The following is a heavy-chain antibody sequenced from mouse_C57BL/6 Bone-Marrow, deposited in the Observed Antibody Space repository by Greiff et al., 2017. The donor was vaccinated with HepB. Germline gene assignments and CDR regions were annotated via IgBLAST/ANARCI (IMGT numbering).Heavy chain of an antibody. Sequence: QVQLKQPGAELVKPGASVKMSCKASGYTFTSYWITWVKQRPGQGLEWIGDIYPGSGSTNYNEKFKSKATLTVDTSSSTAYMQLSSLTSEDSAVYYCARSRITTVVATDWYFDVWGTGTTVTVSS. CDR3: ARSRITTVVATDWYFDV. J-gene: IGHJ1*03. D-gene: IGHD1-1*01. CDR2: IYPGSGST. CDR1: GYTFTSYW. V-gene: IGHV1-55*01.